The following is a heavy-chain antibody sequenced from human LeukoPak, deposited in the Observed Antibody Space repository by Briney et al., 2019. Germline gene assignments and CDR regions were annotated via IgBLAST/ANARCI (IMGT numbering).Heavy chain of an antibody. CDR1: GFTFSSYW. D-gene: IGHD3-22*01. Sequence: GGSLRLSCAASGFTFSSYWMSWVRQAPGKGLEWVANIKQDGSEKYYVDSVKGRFTISRDNSKNTLYLQMNSLRAEDTAVYYCARAMTHYYDSSGYYLFDYWGQGTLVTVSS. J-gene: IGHJ4*02. CDR2: IKQDGSEK. V-gene: IGHV3-7*01. CDR3: ARAMTHYYDSSGYYLFDY.